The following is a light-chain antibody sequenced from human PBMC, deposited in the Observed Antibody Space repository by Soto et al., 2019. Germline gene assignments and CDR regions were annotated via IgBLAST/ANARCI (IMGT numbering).Light chain of an antibody. Sequence: EVVMAQSPVILSVSPGERATLSCRASQPISTNLAWYQQKPGQAPRRLIYGASSRATGIPDRFSGSGSGTDFTLTISRLEPEDFAVYYCQQYGSSGTFGQGTKVDIK. CDR2: GAS. J-gene: IGKJ1*01. CDR3: QQYGSSGT. CDR1: QPISTN. V-gene: IGKV3-20*01.